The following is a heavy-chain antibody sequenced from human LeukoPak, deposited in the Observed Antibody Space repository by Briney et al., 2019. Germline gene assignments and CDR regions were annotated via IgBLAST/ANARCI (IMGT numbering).Heavy chain of an antibody. J-gene: IGHJ3*02. CDR1: GYTFTGYY. D-gene: IGHD2-15*01. CDR3: ARDIVVVVAATFSYDAFDI. Sequence: ASVKVSCKASGYTFTGYYMHWVRQAPGQGLEWMGWINPNSGGTNYAQRFQGRVTMTRDTSISTAYMELSRLRSDDTAVYYCARDIVVVVAATFSYDAFDIWGQGTMVTVSS. V-gene: IGHV1-2*02. CDR2: INPNSGGT.